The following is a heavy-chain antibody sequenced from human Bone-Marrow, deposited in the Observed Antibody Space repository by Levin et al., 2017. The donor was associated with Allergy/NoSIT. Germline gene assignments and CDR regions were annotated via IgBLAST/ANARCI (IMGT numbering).Heavy chain of an antibody. CDR2: ISGGSSRI. D-gene: IGHD3-16*01. CDR1: GLSFSNYD. Sequence: KPGESLKISCAASGLSFSNYDMNWVRQAPGKGLEWVSSISGGSSRIYYADSVKGRFTISRDNAKNSLYLQMNSLRVEDTAVYYCASWAMFYYDGSDFDYFYYGMDVWGQGTTVTVSS. V-gene: IGHV3-21*06. CDR3: ASWAMFYYDGSDFDYFYYGMDV. J-gene: IGHJ6*02.